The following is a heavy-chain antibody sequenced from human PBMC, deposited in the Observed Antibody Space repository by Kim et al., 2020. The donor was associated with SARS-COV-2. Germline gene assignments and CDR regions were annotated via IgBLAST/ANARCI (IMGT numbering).Heavy chain of an antibody. CDR1: GGSISSYY. D-gene: IGHD2-21*02. V-gene: IGHV4-59*13. Sequence: SETLSLTCTVSGGSISSYYWSWIRQPPGKGLEWIGYIYYSGSTNYNPSLKSRVTISVDTSKNQFSLKLSSVTAADTAVYYCARVSPGVVGTAEEGWVDPWGQGTLVTVPS. CDR3: ARVSPGVVGTAEEGWVDP. CDR2: IYYSGST. J-gene: IGHJ5*02.